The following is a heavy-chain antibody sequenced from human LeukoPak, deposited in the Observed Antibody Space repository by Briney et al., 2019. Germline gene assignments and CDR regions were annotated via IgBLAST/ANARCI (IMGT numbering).Heavy chain of an antibody. D-gene: IGHD3-9*01. CDR3: ARGRKEPLRYFDWLLDAFDI. CDR2: INHSGST. V-gene: IGHV4-34*01. J-gene: IGHJ3*02. Sequence: SETLALTCAVYGGSFSGYYWIWIRQPPGKGLEWIGEINHSGSTNYSPSLKSRVNISVDTSKNQFSLKLSPVTAADTAVYYCARGRKEPLRYFDWLLDAFDIWGQGTMVTVSS. CDR1: GGSFSGYY.